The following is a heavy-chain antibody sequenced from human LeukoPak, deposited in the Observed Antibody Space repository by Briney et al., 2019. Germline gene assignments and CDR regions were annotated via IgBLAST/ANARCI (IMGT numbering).Heavy chain of an antibody. D-gene: IGHD1-26*01. Sequence: SETLSLTCTVSGGSISSGSYYWTWIRQPAGKGLEWIGRISNSGTTNYNPSLKSRVTMSVDTSRNQFSLNLNSVTAADTAIYYCARWDGDPWGQGTLVTVSS. CDR2: ISNSGTT. CDR1: GGSISSGSYY. V-gene: IGHV4-61*02. CDR3: ARWDGDP. J-gene: IGHJ5*02.